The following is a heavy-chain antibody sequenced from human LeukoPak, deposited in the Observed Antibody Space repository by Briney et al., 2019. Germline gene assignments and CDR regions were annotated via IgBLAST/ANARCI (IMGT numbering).Heavy chain of an antibody. J-gene: IGHJ6*03. D-gene: IGHD3-16*01. Sequence: GGSLRLSCEGSGFTFSNYWMGWVRQAPGKGLQWVANIKTDGSEKYYVDSVKGRFTISRDNAKNSLYLQMNSLRAEDTAVYYCAKDGGGYYYMDVWGKGTTDTVSS. CDR3: AKDGGGYYYMDV. CDR2: IKTDGSEK. V-gene: IGHV3-7*01. CDR1: GFTFSNYW.